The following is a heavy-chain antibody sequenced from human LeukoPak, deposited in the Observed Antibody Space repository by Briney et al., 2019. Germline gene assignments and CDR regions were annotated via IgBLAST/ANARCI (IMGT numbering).Heavy chain of an antibody. CDR2: IYAGGTT. CDR1: GFTFSNYA. CDR3: ARDSSGWYDH. V-gene: IGHV3-53*01. D-gene: IGHD6-19*01. J-gene: IGHJ5*02. Sequence: GGSLRLSCAASGFTFSNYAMSWVRQAPGRGLEWVSVIYAGGTTYYADSVKGRFTISRDNSKNALYLQMNSLRDEDTAVYYCARDSSGWYDHWGHGTLVTVSS.